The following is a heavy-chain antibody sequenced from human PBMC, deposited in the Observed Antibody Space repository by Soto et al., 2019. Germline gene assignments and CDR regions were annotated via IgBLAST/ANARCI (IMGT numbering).Heavy chain of an antibody. V-gene: IGHV3-33*01. D-gene: IGHD3-10*01. Sequence: GSLRLSCAAPGFTFSSYGMHWVRQAPGKGLEWVAVIWYDGSNKYYADSVKGRFTISRDNSKNTLYLQMNSLRAEDTAVYYCARDQSPGAVWYYMDVWGKGTTVTVSS. CDR3: ARDQSPGAVWYYMDV. CDR1: GFTFSSYG. CDR2: IWYDGSNK. J-gene: IGHJ6*03.